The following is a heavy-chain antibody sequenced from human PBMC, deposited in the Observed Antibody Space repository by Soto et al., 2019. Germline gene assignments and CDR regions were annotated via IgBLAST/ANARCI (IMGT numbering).Heavy chain of an antibody. CDR1: EFSISTTEVG. D-gene: IGHD2-15*01. J-gene: IGHJ5*02. CDR2: IYWDDDK. CDR3: AHRLGRYCSGGSCYYDWFDP. Sequence: SGPTLVNPRQTLTLTWTFSEFSISTTEVGVGWIRQPPGKALEWLALIYWDDDKRYSPSLKSRRTITKDTSKNQVVLTMTNMDPVDTATYYCAHRLGRYCSGGSCYYDWFDPWGQGTLVTVSS. V-gene: IGHV2-5*02.